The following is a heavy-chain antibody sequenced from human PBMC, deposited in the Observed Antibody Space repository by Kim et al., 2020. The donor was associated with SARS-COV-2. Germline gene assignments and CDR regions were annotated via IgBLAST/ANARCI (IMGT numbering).Heavy chain of an antibody. D-gene: IGHD6-19*01. Sequence: GGSLRLSCTASGFTFNTYHMHWVRQAPGKGLEWVAVIWYAGNNRYFADSVKGRFSISRDNSKNTVSLQMNSLRAEDTAVYYCARGGHSRGWYDMDVWGQGTTVTVSS. V-gene: IGHV3-33*01. J-gene: IGHJ6*02. CDR2: IWYAGNNR. CDR1: GFTFNTYH. CDR3: ARGGHSRGWYDMDV.